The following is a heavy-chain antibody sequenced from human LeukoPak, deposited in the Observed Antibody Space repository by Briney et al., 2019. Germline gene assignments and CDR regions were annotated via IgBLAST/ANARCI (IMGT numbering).Heavy chain of an antibody. D-gene: IGHD6-13*01. CDR3: AGPGYHN. V-gene: IGHV3-53*01. CDR2: IYSGCST. J-gene: IGHJ1*01. CDR1: GVTVSSNY. Sequence: GGSLRLSCAASGVTVSSNYMSWVRQAPGKGLEWVSVIYSGCSTYYADPVKGRCTISRYNSKKTLYLHMNSLRTEDTAVYYCAGPGYHNWGQGTLVTVSS.